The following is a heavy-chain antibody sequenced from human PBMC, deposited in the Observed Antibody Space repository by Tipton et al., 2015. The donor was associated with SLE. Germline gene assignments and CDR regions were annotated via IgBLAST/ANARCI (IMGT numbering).Heavy chain of an antibody. V-gene: IGHV3-49*04. CDR3: TRPMVRGSPY. Sequence: SLRLSCAASGFTFSSYAMSWVRQAPGKGLEWVGFIRSKAYGGTTEYAASVKGRFTISRDDSKSIAYLQMNSLKTEDTAVYYCTRPMVRGSPYWGQGTLVTVSS. CDR2: IRSKAYGGTT. D-gene: IGHD3-10*01. J-gene: IGHJ4*01. CDR1: GFTFSSYA.